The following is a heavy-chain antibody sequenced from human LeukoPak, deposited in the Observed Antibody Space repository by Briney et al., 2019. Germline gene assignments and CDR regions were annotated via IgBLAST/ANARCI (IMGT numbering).Heavy chain of an antibody. J-gene: IGHJ4*02. CDR3: ARAAGGYCSSTSCYPIDY. CDR1: GGSISGSSYY. D-gene: IGHD2-2*01. V-gene: IGHV4-31*03. CDR2: IYYSGST. Sequence: SETLSLTCTVSGGSISGSSYYWSWIRQHPGKGLEWIGYIYYSGSTYYNPSLKSRVTISVDTSKNQFSLKLSSVTAADTAVYYCARAAGGYCSSTSCYPIDYWGQGTLVTVSS.